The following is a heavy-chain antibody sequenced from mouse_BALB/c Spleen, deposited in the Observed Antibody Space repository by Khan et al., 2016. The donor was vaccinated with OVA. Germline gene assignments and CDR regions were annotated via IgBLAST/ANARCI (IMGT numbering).Heavy chain of an antibody. V-gene: IGHV1-7*01. J-gene: IGHJ2*01. CDR3: TRDRIDY. CDR1: GYTFTSFW. Sequence: QVRLQQSGAELAKPGASVKMSCKASGYTFTSFWMHWVKQRPGQGLEWIGYINPTSGYTDYNEKSKDRATLSADKSSRTAYMQLSNLTSEDSAVYFCTRDRIDYWGQGTTLTVSS. CDR2: INPTSGYT.